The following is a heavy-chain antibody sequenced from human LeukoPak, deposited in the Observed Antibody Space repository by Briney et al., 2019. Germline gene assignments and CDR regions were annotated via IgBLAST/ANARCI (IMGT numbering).Heavy chain of an antibody. V-gene: IGHV3-7*03. CDR2: IKQGGREE. CDR1: KFIFRDYG. CDR3: ARDNGGWFDF. Sequence: GRSMRLSCVASKFIFRDYGMSGVRVAPGKGLEWVANIKQGGREEKYVDSVKGRFAISRDDAKSTLYLQMDSLSGDDTAVYYCARDNGGWFDFWGRGTLVTVSS. D-gene: IGHD3-10*01. J-gene: IGHJ5*01.